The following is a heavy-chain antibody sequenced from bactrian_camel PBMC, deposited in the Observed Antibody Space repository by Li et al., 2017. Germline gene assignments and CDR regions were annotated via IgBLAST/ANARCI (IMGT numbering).Heavy chain of an antibody. J-gene: IGHJ4*01. D-gene: IGHD6*01. CDR1: GFTFSDYY. V-gene: IGHV3S40*01. CDR2: ISSVGTGS. CDR3: TSVAGGGLDY. Sequence: DVQLVESGGGLVQSGGSLRLSCAVTGFTFSDYYMSWVRQAPGKGLEWVSTISSVGTGSNYADSVKGRFIVSRDNAKKMVYLEMDTLKSEDTALYYCTSVAGGGLDYWGQGTQVTVS.